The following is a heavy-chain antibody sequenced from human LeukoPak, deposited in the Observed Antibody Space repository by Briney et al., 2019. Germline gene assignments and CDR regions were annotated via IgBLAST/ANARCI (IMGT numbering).Heavy chain of an antibody. D-gene: IGHD1-14*01. CDR1: GGSISSYY. V-gene: IGHV4-59*08. CDR3: ARHGPNTGFDY. Sequence: SETLSLTCTVSGGSISSYYWSWIRQPPGKGLEGIGYIYYSGSTNYNPSLKSRVTISVDTSTNQFSLKLSSVTAADTAVYYCARHGPNTGFDYWGQGTLVTVSS. CDR2: IYYSGST. J-gene: IGHJ4*02.